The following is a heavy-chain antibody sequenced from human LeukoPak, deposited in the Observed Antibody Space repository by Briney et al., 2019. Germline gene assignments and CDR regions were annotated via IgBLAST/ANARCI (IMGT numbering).Heavy chain of an antibody. J-gene: IGHJ4*02. CDR2: INHSGST. V-gene: IGHV4-34*01. Sequence: SETLSLTCAVYGGSSSGYYWSWIRQPPGKGLEWIGEINHSGSTNYNPSLKSRVTISVDTSKNQFSLKLSSVTAADTAVYYCARHRGYDFYYFDYWGQGTLVTVSS. CDR1: GGSSSGYY. D-gene: IGHD5-12*01. CDR3: ARHRGYDFYYFDY.